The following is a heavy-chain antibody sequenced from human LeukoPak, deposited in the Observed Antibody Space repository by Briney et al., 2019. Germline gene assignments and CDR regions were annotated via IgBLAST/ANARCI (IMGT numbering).Heavy chain of an antibody. Sequence: SAKVSCKASGYTFTSYYMHWVRQAPGQGLEWMGRIIPILGIANYAQKFQGRVTITADKSTSTAYVELSSLRSEDTAVYYCARDPANYDPEFDYWGQGTLVTVSS. J-gene: IGHJ4*02. V-gene: IGHV1-69*04. CDR2: IIPILGIA. D-gene: IGHD3-22*01. CDR3: ARDPANYDPEFDY. CDR1: GYTFTSYY.